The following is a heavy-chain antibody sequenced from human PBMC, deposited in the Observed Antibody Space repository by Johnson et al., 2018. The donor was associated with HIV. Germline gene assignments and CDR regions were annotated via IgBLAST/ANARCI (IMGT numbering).Heavy chain of an antibody. V-gene: IGHV3-30*04. J-gene: IGHJ3*02. D-gene: IGHD1-26*01. CDR1: GFTFTNYA. CDR3: ASGLGIVGATRSAFDI. CDR2: ISYDGSNK. Sequence: QVQLVESGGGVLQPGRSLRLSCASSGFTFTNYAMYWVRQAPGKGLEWVALISYDGSNKYYADSVKGRFTISRDNSKNTLYLQMNSLRAEDTAVYYCASGLGIVGATRSAFDIWGQGTMVTVSS.